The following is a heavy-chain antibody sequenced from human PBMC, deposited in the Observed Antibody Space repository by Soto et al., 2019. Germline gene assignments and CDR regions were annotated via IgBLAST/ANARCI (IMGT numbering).Heavy chain of an antibody. J-gene: IGHJ4*02. CDR3: ARHPGLDY. Sequence: QLQLQESGPGLVKPSETPSLTCTVSGGSISSSSSYYWGWVRQPPGKGLEWIGSINYSGTTYYNPSLESRVTVSVDTSKNQFSLRLSSVTDADTAVYYCARHPGLDYWGQGTLVTVSS. CDR1: GGSISSSSSYY. V-gene: IGHV4-39*01. CDR2: INYSGTT.